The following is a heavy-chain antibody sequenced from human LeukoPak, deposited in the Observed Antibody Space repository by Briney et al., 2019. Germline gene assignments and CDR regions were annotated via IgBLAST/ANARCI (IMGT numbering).Heavy chain of an antibody. CDR2: IIPIFGTA. D-gene: IGHD2-2*01. CDR1: GGTFSSYA. CDR3: ARDCPFGPYFRYCSRGYYGMDV. Sequence: EASVKVSCKASGGTFSSYAISWVRQAPGQGLDWMGGIIPIFGTANYAQKFQGRVTITADESTSTAYMELSSLRSEDTAVYYCARDCPFGPYFRYCSRGYYGMDVWGKGTTVTVSS. J-gene: IGHJ6*04. V-gene: IGHV1-69*01.